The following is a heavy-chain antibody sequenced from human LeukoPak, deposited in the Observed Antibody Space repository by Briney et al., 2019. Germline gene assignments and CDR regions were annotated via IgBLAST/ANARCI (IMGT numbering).Heavy chain of an antibody. V-gene: IGHV3-20*04. Sequence: GGSLRLSCAASGFTFNDYGMSWVRQAPGKGLEWVSAINGNGGTTNYADSVKGRFTISRDSAKNSLHLKMNSLRAEDTAVYYCARSRSGYYEDYWGQGTLVTVSS. CDR3: ARSRSGYYEDY. CDR1: GFTFNDYG. J-gene: IGHJ4*02. D-gene: IGHD3-22*01. CDR2: INGNGGTT.